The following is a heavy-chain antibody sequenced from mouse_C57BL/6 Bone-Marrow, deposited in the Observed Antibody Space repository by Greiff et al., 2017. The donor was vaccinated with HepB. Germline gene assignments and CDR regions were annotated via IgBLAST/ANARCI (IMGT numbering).Heavy chain of an antibody. Sequence: DVKLVESGGGLVKPGGSLKLSCAASGFTFSDYGMHWVRQAPEKGLEWVAYISSGSSTIYYADTVKGRFTISRDNAKNTLFLQMTSLRSEDTAMYYCARREGCYAMDYWGQGTSVTVSS. J-gene: IGHJ4*01. CDR1: GFTFSDYG. CDR3: ARREGCYAMDY. V-gene: IGHV5-17*01. CDR2: ISSGSSTI.